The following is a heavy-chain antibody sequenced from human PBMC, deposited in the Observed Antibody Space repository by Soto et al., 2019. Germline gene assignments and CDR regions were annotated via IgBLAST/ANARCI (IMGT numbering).Heavy chain of an antibody. J-gene: IGHJ4*02. CDR1: GFSFSSYA. CDR3: ARDVSGYYGSGSSSPRFDY. CDR2: ISYDGSNK. Sequence: GGSLRLSCAASGFSFSSYAMHWVRQAPGKGLEWVAVISYDGSNKYYADSVKGRFTISRDNSKNTLYLQMNSLRAEDTAVYYCARDVSGYYGSGSSSPRFDYWGQGTLVTVSS. D-gene: IGHD3-10*01. V-gene: IGHV3-30-3*01.